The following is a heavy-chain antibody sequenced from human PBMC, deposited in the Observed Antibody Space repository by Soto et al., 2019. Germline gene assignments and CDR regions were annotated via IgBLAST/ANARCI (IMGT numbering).Heavy chain of an antibody. CDR2: IYYSGST. CDR3: ARDRKYYDFWSGYSADAFDI. J-gene: IGHJ3*02. CDR1: GGSISSYY. V-gene: IGHV4-59*01. D-gene: IGHD3-3*01. Sequence: QVQLQESGPGLVKPSETLSLTCTVSGGSISSYYWSWIRQPPGKGLEWIGYIYYSGSTNYNPSLKSRVTISVDTSKNQFSLKLSSVTAADTAVYYCARDRKYYDFWSGYSADAFDIWGQGTMVTVS.